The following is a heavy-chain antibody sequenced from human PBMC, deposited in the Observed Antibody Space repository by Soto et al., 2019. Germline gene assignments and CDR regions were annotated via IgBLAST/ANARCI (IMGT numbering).Heavy chain of an antibody. V-gene: IGHV1-2*02. Sequence: QVQLVQPGAEVTKPGASVKVSCKASGYMFSAFYIHWVRQAPGQGLEWMGWVNPNNGGTHSAEKFQGRVTMTRDTTSSTAYLELTNLRSDDSATYYCAREQWLAPHLDYWGQGALVSVSS. CDR1: GYMFSAFY. J-gene: IGHJ4*02. CDR3: AREQWLAPHLDY. D-gene: IGHD6-19*01. CDR2: VNPNNGGT.